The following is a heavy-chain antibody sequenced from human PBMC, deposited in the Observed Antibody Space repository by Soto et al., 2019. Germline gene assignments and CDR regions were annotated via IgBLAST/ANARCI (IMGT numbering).Heavy chain of an antibody. CDR2: IRSKANSYAT. J-gene: IGHJ4*02. D-gene: IGHD6-19*01. CDR3: TTLTEQWLDG. CDR1: GFTFSGSA. V-gene: IGHV3-73*02. Sequence: EVQLVESGGGLVQPGGSLKLSCAASGFTFSGSAMHWVLQASGKGLEWVGRIRSKANSYATAYAASVKGRFTISRDDSKNTAYLQMNSLKTEDTAVYYCTTLTEQWLDGWGQGTLVTVSS.